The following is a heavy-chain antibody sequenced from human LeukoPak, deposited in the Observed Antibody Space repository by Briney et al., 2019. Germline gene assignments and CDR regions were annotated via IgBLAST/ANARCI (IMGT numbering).Heavy chain of an antibody. CDR2: MYFSGRT. D-gene: IGHD1-26*01. CDR1: GGSMTNYY. Sequence: SETLSLTCTVSGGSMTNYYWSWIRQPAGKGLEWVGRMYFSGRTHYNPSLKSRVTMSVDTSKNQFSLKVSSVTAADTAVYYCARVGSDGSYFDYWGQGTLVTVSS. J-gene: IGHJ4*02. CDR3: ARVGSDGSYFDY. V-gene: IGHV4-4*07.